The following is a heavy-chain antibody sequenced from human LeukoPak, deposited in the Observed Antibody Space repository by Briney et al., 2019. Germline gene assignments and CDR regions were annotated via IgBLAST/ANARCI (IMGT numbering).Heavy chain of an antibody. V-gene: IGHV3-23*01. CDR3: AKVGITMVRGVIY. D-gene: IGHD3-10*01. Sequence: GGSLRLSCAASGFTFSSYAMICVRQAPGKALECVSAISGSGGSTYYADSVKGRFTIYRDNSKNPLYLQMTSLRAEDTAVYYCAKVGITMVRGVIYWGQGTLVTVSS. CDR1: GFTFSSYA. CDR2: ISGSGGST. J-gene: IGHJ4*02.